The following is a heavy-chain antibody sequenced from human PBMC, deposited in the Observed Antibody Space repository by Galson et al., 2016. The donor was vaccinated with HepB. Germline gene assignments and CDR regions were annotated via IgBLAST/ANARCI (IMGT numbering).Heavy chain of an antibody. V-gene: IGHV3-7*01. Sequence: SLRLSCAASGFTFDDFWMTWVRRAPGKGLEIVASIKHDGIEKYCVDSVKGRCTISRDNAQNSLYLELNSVRVEDTAVYYCVRNGEGGGDYWGQGTQVTVAS. CDR3: VRNGEGGGDY. CDR1: GFTFDDFW. D-gene: IGHD3-16*01. CDR2: IKHDGIEK. J-gene: IGHJ4*02.